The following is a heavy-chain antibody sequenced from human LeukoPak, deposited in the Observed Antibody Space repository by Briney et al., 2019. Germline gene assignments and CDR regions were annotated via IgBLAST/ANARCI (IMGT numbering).Heavy chain of an antibody. J-gene: IGHJ4*02. CDR2: IYPGDSAT. D-gene: IGHD5-18*01. V-gene: IGHV5-51*01. CDR3: ARYCSYGRIGYYFDY. CDR1: GYSFTSYW. Sequence: GEALKISCKGSGYSFTSYWIGWVRQMPGKGLGWMVIIYPGDSATRYNPSLQGEVTISAATSISTAYLQWSSLKDSDTPMYYCARYCSYGRIGYYFDYWGQGTLVTVSS.